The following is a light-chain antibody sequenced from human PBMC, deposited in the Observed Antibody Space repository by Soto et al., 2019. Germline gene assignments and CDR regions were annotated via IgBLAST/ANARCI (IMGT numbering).Light chain of an antibody. CDR2: GAF. Sequence: IVLPLSTGTLSFSPGQTATLSCRASQSVSSSFLAWYQQKPGQAPSLLIYGAFTRATGIPARFSGTGSGTDFTLTISRLEPEDFAVYYCRQYGSSPITFGQGTRLEIK. V-gene: IGKV3-20*01. CDR3: RQYGSSPIT. J-gene: IGKJ5*01. CDR1: QSVSSSF.